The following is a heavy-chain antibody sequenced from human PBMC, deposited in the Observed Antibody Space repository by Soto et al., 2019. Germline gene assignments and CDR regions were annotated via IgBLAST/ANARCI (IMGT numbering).Heavy chain of an antibody. J-gene: IGHJ4*02. CDR1: GYTFTSYY. D-gene: IGHD2-21*02. V-gene: IGHV1-2*02. CDR3: ARQLAYCGGDCFTEPVDY. Sequence: QAQLVQSGAEVKKPGASVKVSCEASGYTFTSYYMHWVRQAPGQVLEWMGWINTNSGDTKYAQKFRGRVTMTRDTSITTAYIEVKMLTSDYSAVYYCARQLAYCGGDCFTEPVDYWGQGTLVTVSS. CDR2: INTNSGDT.